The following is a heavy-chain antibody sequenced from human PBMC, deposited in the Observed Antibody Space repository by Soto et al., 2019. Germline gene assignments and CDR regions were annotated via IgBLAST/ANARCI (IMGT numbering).Heavy chain of an antibody. V-gene: IGHV3-30*18. CDR1: GFTFSSYG. CDR2: ISYDGSNK. J-gene: IGHJ6*02. CDR3: AKDRPQRMSYYYYGMDV. Sequence: QVQLVESGGGVVQPGRSLRLSCAASGFTFSSYGMHWVRQAPGKGLEWVAVISYDGSNKYYADSVKGRFTISRDNSKNTLYLQMNSLRAEDTAVYYCAKDRPQRMSYYYYGMDVWGQGTTVTVSS.